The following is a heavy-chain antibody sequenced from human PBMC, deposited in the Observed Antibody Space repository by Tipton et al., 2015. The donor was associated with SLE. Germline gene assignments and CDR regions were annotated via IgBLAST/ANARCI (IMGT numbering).Heavy chain of an antibody. Sequence: TLSLTCTVSGGSISSYYWSWIRQPPGKGLEWIGYIYYSGSTNYNPSLKSRVTISVDTSKNQFSLKLSCVTAADTAVYYCARGGTAMAYWYFDLWGRGTLVTVSS. V-gene: IGHV4-59*08. CDR2: IYYSGST. CDR3: ARGGTAMAYWYFDL. D-gene: IGHD5-18*01. CDR1: GGSISSYY. J-gene: IGHJ2*01.